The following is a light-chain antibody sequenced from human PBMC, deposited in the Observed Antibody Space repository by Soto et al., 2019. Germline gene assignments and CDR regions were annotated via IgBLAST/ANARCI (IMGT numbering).Light chain of an antibody. V-gene: IGKV1-5*03. J-gene: IGKJ1*01. CDR3: QQYNSYSEA. Sequence: DIQMTQSPSTLSGSVGDRVTITCRASQTISIWLAWYQQKPGKAPKLLIYKASTLKSGVPSRFSGSGSGTEFTLTIRCLQPDDFATYYCQQYNSYSEAFGQGTKVDIK. CDR1: QTISIW. CDR2: KAS.